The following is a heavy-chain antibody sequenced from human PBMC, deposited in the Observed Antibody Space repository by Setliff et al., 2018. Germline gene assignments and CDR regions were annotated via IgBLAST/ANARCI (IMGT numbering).Heavy chain of an antibody. D-gene: IGHD6-13*01. Sequence: GESLKISCAASGFTFSSYGMHWVRQAPGKGLEWVAFIRYDGSNKYYADSVKGRFTISGDNSKNTLYLQMNSLRAEDTAVYYCAKGGYGVSRYYYMDVWGKGTTVTVSS. V-gene: IGHV3-30*02. CDR3: AKGGYGVSRYYYMDV. CDR2: IRYDGSNK. CDR1: GFTFSSYG. J-gene: IGHJ6*03.